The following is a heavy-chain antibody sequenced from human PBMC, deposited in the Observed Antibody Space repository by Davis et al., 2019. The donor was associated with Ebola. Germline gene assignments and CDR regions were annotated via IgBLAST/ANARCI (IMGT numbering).Heavy chain of an antibody. CDR3: ARRGVPAANYYGMDV. CDR2: INSDGSST. CDR1: GFTFSSYW. Sequence: LSLTCAASGFTFSSYWMHWVRQAPGKGLVWVSRINSDGSSTTYADSVKGRFTISRDNAKNTLYLQMNSLRAEDTAVYYCARRGVPAANYYGMDVWGKGTTVTVSS. J-gene: IGHJ6*04. D-gene: IGHD2-2*01. V-gene: IGHV3-74*01.